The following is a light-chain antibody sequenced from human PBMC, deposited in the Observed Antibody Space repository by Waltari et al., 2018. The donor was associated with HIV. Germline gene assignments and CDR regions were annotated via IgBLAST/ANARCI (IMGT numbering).Light chain of an antibody. CDR2: DVD. V-gene: IGLV2-14*03. J-gene: IGLJ3*02. Sequence: SAVTQPASVSGLPGQPITISCTGGDSDFGLYNFVSWYQQHPGRVPRLILYDVDSRAPGISDRFSGSRSGPTASLNISRLRAEDEADYYCASFTGDDILLFGGGTKVTVL. CDR3: ASFTGDDILL. CDR1: DSDFGLYNF.